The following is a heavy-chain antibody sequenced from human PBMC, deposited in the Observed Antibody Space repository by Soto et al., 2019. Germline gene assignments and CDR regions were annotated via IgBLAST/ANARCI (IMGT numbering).Heavy chain of an antibody. CDR1: GDSVSSNSAA. V-gene: IGHV6-1*01. D-gene: IGHD3-10*01. CDR3: ARGGTMVRGVIINNYYYYYHMDF. CDR2: TYYRSKWYN. Sequence: SQTLSLTCAISGDSVSSNSAAWNWIRQSPSRGLEWLGRTYYRSKWYNDYAVSVKSRITINPDTSKNQFSLQLNSVTPEDTAVYYCARGGTMVRGVIINNYYYYYHMDFSGKGTTVTGSS. J-gene: IGHJ6*03.